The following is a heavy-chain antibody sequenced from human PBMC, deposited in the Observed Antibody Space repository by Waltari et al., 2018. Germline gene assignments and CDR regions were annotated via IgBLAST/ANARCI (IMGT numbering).Heavy chain of an antibody. CDR2: KNQDGSEE. Sequence: EVLLVESGGGLVQTGGSLRLSCAASRFPFSNYWMNWVRQAPGKGLEWVANKNQDGSEEYYVDSVKGRFTISRDNAKNSLYLEMKTLRAEDTAIYYCARTGARWLQFAAFDIWGQGTMVTVSS. V-gene: IGHV3-7*01. D-gene: IGHD5-12*01. CDR3: ARTGARWLQFAAFDI. J-gene: IGHJ3*02. CDR1: RFPFSNYW.